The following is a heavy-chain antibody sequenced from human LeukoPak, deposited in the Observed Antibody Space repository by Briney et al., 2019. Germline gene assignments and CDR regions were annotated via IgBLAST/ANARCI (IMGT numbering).Heavy chain of an antibody. D-gene: IGHD3-10*01. CDR2: ISSSSSTI. CDR3: AKVRIWFGEDDAFDI. CDR1: GFTFSSYS. J-gene: IGHJ3*02. Sequence: GGSLRLSCAASGFTFSSYSMNWVRQAPGKGLEWVSYISSSSSTIYYADSVKGRFTISRDNAKNSLYLQMNSLRAEDTAVYYCAKVRIWFGEDDAFDIWGQGTMVIVSS. V-gene: IGHV3-48*01.